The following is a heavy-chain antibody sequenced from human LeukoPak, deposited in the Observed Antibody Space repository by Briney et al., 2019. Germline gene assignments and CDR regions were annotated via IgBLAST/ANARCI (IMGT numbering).Heavy chain of an antibody. Sequence: PSETLSLTCTVSGGSISSYYWSWIRQPAGKGLEWIGRIYTSGSTNYNPSLKSRVTMSVDTSKNQFSLKLSFVTAADTAVYYCARDRTLYCSGGSCSYYYYYYYMDVWGKGTTVTVSS. D-gene: IGHD2-15*01. V-gene: IGHV4-4*07. J-gene: IGHJ6*03. CDR3: ARDRTLYCSGGSCSYYYYYYYMDV. CDR1: GGSISSYY. CDR2: IYTSGST.